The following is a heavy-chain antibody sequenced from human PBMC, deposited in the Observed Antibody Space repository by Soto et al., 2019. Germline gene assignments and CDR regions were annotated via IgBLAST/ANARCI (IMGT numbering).Heavy chain of an antibody. CDR3: ARVSGSNGDYGEPVDAFDI. D-gene: IGHD4-17*01. CDR1: GGSASSGSYY. V-gene: IGHV4-61*01. CDR2: IYYSGST. Sequence: SETLSLTCTVSGGSASSGSYYWSWIRQPPGKGLEWIGYIYYSGSTNYNPSLKSRVTISVDTSKNQFSLKLSSVTAADTAVYYCARVSGSNGDYGEPVDAFDIWGQGTMVTVSS. J-gene: IGHJ3*02.